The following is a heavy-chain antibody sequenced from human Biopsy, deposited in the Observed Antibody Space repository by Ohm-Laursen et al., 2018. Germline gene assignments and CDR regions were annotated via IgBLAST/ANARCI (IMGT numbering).Heavy chain of an antibody. CDR2: FAPENGKT. Sequence: GSSVKVSCKVSGYTLTELSMHWVRQAPGRGLEWMGGFAPENGKTIYAQKFQGRVTMTEDTSTDTAYMELRSLRSDDTAVYYCATKLTGYFHHWGQGTLVIVSS. J-gene: IGHJ1*01. CDR3: ATKLTGYFHH. D-gene: IGHD3-9*01. CDR1: GYTLTELS. V-gene: IGHV1-24*01.